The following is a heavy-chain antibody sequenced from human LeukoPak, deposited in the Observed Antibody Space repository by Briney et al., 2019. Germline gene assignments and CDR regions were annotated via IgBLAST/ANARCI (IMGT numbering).Heavy chain of an antibody. CDR3: ARHFTYYYDSSGYPRDGFDI. CDR1: GGSISGYC. D-gene: IGHD3-22*01. Sequence: SETLSLTCTVSGGSISGYCWSWIRQSPGKGLVWFGYIHYSGSTNYNPSLKSRVTMSVDMSKNQFSLKLSSVTAADTALYYCARHFTYYYDSSGYPRDGFDIWGLGTMVTVSS. J-gene: IGHJ3*02. CDR2: IHYSGST. V-gene: IGHV4-59*08.